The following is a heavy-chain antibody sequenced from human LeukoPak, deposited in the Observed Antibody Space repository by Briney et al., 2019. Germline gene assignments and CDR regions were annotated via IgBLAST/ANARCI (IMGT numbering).Heavy chain of an antibody. V-gene: IGHV1-69*04. D-gene: IGHD5-24*01. CDR2: IIPILGIA. Sequence: SVKVSCKASGYTFTSYGISWVRQAPGQGLEWMGRIIPILGIANYAQKFQGRVTITADKSTSTAYMELSSLRSEDTAVYYCARSSGWLQSTIDYWGQGTLVTVSS. CDR3: ARSSGWLQSTIDY. CDR1: GYTFTSYG. J-gene: IGHJ4*02.